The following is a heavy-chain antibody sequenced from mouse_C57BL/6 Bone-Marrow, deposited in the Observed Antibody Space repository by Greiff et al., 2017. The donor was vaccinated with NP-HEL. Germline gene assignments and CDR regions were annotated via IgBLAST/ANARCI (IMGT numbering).Heavy chain of an antibody. CDR1: GYTFTSYW. D-gene: IGHD1-3*01. CDR2: IYPSDSET. V-gene: IGHV1-61*01. J-gene: IGHJ2*01. CDR3: ARYNRGYFDY. Sequence: VKLQESGAELVRPGSSVKLSCKASGYTFTSYWMDWVKQRPGQGLEWIGNIYPSDSETHYNQKFKDKATLTVDKSSSTAYLQLSSLTSEDSAVYYGARYNRGYFDYWGQGTTLTVSS.